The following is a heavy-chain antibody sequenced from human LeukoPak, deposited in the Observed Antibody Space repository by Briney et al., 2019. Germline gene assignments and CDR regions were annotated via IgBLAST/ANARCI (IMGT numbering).Heavy chain of an antibody. V-gene: IGHV1-69*06. Sequence: SVKVSCKASGGTFSSYAISWVRQAPGQGLEWMGRIIPIFGTANYAQKFQGRVTITADKSTSTAYMELSSLRSEDTAVYYCARTKPDNSEIYNWGQGTLVTVSS. D-gene: IGHD3-22*01. CDR3: ARTKPDNSEIYN. CDR1: GGTFSSYA. J-gene: IGHJ4*02. CDR2: IIPIFGTA.